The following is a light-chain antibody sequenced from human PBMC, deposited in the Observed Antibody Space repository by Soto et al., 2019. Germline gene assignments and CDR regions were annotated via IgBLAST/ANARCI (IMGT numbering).Light chain of an antibody. V-gene: IGLV1-44*01. CDR3: ATWDDSLNGWV. CDR2: SNN. Sequence: QSVLTQPPSASGTPGQRVTISCSGSSSNIGSNSVNWYRQVSGMAPKLLIYSNNQRPSGVPDRFSGSKSGTSASLAISGLQSDDEADYYCATWDDSLNGWVFGGGTKLTVL. J-gene: IGLJ3*02. CDR1: SSNIGSNS.